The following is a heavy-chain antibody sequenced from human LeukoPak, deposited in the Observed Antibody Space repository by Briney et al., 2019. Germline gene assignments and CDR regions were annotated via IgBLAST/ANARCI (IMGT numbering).Heavy chain of an antibody. J-gene: IGHJ4*02. D-gene: IGHD3-10*01. Sequence: SETLSLTCTVSGGSISSSSYYWGWIRQPPGKGLEWIGSIYYSGSTYYNPSLKSRVTISVDTSENQFSLKLSSVTAADTAVYYCARHALLWFGGQYYFDYWGQGALVTVSS. V-gene: IGHV4-39*01. CDR1: GGSISSSSYY. CDR2: IYYSGST. CDR3: ARHALLWFGGQYYFDY.